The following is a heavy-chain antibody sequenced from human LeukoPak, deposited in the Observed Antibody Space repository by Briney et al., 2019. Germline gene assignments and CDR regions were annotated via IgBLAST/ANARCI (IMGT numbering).Heavy chain of an antibody. CDR3: ARDRDGYKQGAFDI. CDR1: GFTFSGYN. V-gene: IGHV3-21*01. J-gene: IGHJ3*02. CDR2: ISSSSSYT. D-gene: IGHD5-24*01. Sequence: PGGSLRLSCAASGFTFSGYNMNWVRQAPGKGLEWVSSISSSSSYTYYADSVKGRFTISRDNAKNSLYLQMNSLRAEDTAAYYCARDRDGYKQGAFDIWGQGTMVTVSS.